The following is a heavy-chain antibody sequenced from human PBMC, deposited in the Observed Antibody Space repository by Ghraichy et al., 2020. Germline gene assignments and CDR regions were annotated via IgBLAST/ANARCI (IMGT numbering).Heavy chain of an antibody. D-gene: IGHD3-10*01. CDR2: IYYSGST. CDR1: GGSISSGGYY. J-gene: IGHJ4*02. Sequence: SETQSLTCTVSGGSISSGGYYWSWIRQHPGKGLEWIGNIYYSGSTYYNPSLKSRVSISVDTSKNQFSLELSSVTAADTAVYYCARRSSKGSDREVYWGQGTLVTVSS. CDR3: ARRSSKGSDREVY. V-gene: IGHV4-31*03.